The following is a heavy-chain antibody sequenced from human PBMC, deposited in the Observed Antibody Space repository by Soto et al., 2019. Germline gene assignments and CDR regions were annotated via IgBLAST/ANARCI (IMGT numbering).Heavy chain of an antibody. CDR3: AKVDGAGFKS. D-gene: IGHD1-26*01. CDR1: GGDLSNSG. Sequence: QVNLVQSGTEMKKPGSSVMVSCKVSGGDLSNSGISWVRQAPGQGLEWMGGIFPLLAMVDYSQKFQGRVTISAAESTTTANIDLGSLRSEATAVYYCAKVDGAGFKSWGQGTLVIVSS. J-gene: IGHJ4*02. CDR2: IFPLLAMV. V-gene: IGHV1-69*04.